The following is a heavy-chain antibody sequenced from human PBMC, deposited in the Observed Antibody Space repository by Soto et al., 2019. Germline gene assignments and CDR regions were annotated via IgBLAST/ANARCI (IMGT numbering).Heavy chain of an antibody. CDR1: GFSFSSYA. J-gene: IGHJ4*02. D-gene: IGHD2-15*01. Sequence: GGSLRLSCAASGFSFSSYALHWVRQAPGKGLEWVAITSSDGTIISYGDSVKGRFTISRDNSKNTLYLQLTSLRSEDTAVYYCARGPHIAVDHYKKYYFDYWGQGTLVTVSS. CDR3: ARGPHIAVDHYKKYYFDY. CDR2: TSSDGTII. V-gene: IGHV3-30*01.